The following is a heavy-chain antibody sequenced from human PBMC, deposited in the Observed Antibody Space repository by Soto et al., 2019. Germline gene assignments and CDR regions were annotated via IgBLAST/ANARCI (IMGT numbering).Heavy chain of an antibody. CDR1: GYIFTNYD. CDR2: INPNSGNT. Sequence: QVQLVQSGAEVKKPGASVKVSCKASGYIFTNYDINWVRQATGQGLEYLGWINPNSGNTGYVQKFKGRVTMTRNTAINTAYMELNSLRSEATAVYYCARGIKYGDYSMWFDPWGQGTLVTVS. V-gene: IGHV1-8*01. D-gene: IGHD4-17*01. CDR3: ARGIKYGDYSMWFDP. J-gene: IGHJ5*02.